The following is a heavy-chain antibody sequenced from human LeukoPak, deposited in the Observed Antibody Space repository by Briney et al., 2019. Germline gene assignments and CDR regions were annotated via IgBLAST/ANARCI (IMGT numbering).Heavy chain of an antibody. J-gene: IGHJ6*03. CDR2: INPNSGGT. V-gene: IGHV1-2*02. CDR1: GYTFTGYY. Sequence: ASVKVSCKASGYTFTGYYMHWVRQAPGQGLEWMGWINPNSGGTNYAQKFQGRVTMTRDTSISTAYMDLSRLRSDDTAAYFCARYSEVYYYVDVWGAGTTVIVSS. CDR3: ARYSEVYYYVDV. D-gene: IGHD2-21*01.